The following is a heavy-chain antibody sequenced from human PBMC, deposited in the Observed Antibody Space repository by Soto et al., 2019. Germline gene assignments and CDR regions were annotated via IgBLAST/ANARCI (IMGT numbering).Heavy chain of an antibody. CDR2: INAGNGNT. Sequence: ASVKVSCKASGYTFTSYAMHWVRQAPGQRLEWMGWINAGNGNTKYSQKFQGRVTITRDTSASTAYMELSSLRSEDTAVYYCARAETAAGYNDYFDYWGQGTLVTVSS. CDR3: ARAETAAGYNDYFDY. V-gene: IGHV1-3*01. D-gene: IGHD6-13*01. CDR1: GYTFTSYA. J-gene: IGHJ4*02.